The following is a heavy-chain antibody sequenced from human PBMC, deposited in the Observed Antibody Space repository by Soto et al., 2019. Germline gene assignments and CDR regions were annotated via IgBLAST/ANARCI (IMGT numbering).Heavy chain of an antibody. CDR2: ISGSGGGT. CDR3: AKAGGFGGYWYFDL. Sequence: EVQLLESGGGLVQPGGSLRLSCAASGFTFSSYAMSWVRQAPGKGLEWVSAISGSGGGTYYADSVKGRFTISRDNSKNTLYLQMTSLRAEDTAVYYCAKAGGFGGYWYFDLWGRGTLVTVSS. J-gene: IGHJ2*01. D-gene: IGHD3-10*01. CDR1: GFTFSSYA. V-gene: IGHV3-23*01.